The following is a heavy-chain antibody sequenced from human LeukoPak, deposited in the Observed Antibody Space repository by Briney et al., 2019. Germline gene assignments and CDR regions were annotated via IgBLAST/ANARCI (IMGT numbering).Heavy chain of an antibody. CDR3: ARGISTVTTRSFDY. Sequence: ASEALSLTCTVSGGSISSYYWSWIRQPAGRGLEWIGRINTGGNSNYNPSLKSRLTMSLDTSKSQFSLQLSSVTAADTAVYYCARGISTVTTRSFDYWGQGILVTVSS. D-gene: IGHD4-17*01. V-gene: IGHV4-4*07. CDR2: INTGGNS. J-gene: IGHJ4*02. CDR1: GGSISSYY.